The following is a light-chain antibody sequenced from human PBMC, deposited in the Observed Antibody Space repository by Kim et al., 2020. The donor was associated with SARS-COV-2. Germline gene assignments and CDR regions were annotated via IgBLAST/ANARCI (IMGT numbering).Light chain of an antibody. CDR2: AAS. Sequence: SASVGDRVTIACRASQSVHTYLNWYQQKPGKAPKLLIYAASSLHSGVPSRFSGGGSGTDFTLTISSLQPDDFATYYCQQSYRASYTFGQGTKLEI. CDR1: QSVHTY. V-gene: IGKV1-39*01. CDR3: QQSYRASYT. J-gene: IGKJ2*01.